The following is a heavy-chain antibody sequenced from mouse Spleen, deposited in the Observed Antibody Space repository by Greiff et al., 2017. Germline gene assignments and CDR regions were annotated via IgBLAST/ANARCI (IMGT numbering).Heavy chain of an antibody. CDR1: GYTFTSHW. CDR2: INPRNDDT. CDR3: AKYGNAWFAY. Sequence: QVQLQQPGTELVKPGTSVKLSCKASGYTFTSHWMHWVKQRPGQGLEWIGNINPRNDDTNYNENFKTKATLTVDKSSSTAYMQLSSLTSEDSAVYYCAKYGNAWFAYWGQGTLVTVS. D-gene: IGHD2-1*01. V-gene: IGHV1-53*01. J-gene: IGHJ3*01.